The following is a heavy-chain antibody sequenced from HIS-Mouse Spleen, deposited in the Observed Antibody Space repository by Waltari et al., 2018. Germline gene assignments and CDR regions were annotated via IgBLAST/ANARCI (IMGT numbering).Heavy chain of an antibody. CDR1: GYTFTSYD. Sequence: QVQLVQSGAEVKKPGASVKVSCKASGYTFTSYDINWVRQATGQGLEWMGWRNPNRGNTGDAQKFQGRVTMTRNTSISTAYMELSSLRSEDTAVYYCARGRAVAGFDAFDIWGQGTMVTVSS. D-gene: IGHD6-19*01. CDR2: RNPNRGNT. CDR3: ARGRAVAGFDAFDI. J-gene: IGHJ3*02. V-gene: IGHV1-8*01.